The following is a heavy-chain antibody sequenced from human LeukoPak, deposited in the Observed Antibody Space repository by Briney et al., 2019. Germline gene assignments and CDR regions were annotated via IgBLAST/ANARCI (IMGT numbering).Heavy chain of an antibody. D-gene: IGHD6-13*01. CDR3: AKASSYSSSWYFDY. CDR2: ISGSGGST. CDR1: GFTFSSYA. V-gene: IGHV3-23*01. J-gene: IGHJ4*02. Sequence: PGXSLRLSCAASGFTFSSYAMSWVRQAPGKGLEWVSAISGSGGSTYYADSVKGRFTISRDNSKNTLYLQMNSPRAEDTAVYYCAKASSYSSSWYFDYWGQGTLVTVSS.